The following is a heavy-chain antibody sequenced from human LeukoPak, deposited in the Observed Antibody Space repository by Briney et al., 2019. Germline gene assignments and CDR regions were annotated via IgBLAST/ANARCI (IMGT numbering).Heavy chain of an antibody. CDR1: GFTFSSYG. V-gene: IGHV3-30*18. Sequence: GGSLRLSCAASGFTFSSYGMHWVRQAPGKGLEWVAVISYDGSNKYYADSVKGRFTISRDNSKNTLYLQMNSLRAEDTAVYYCAKDQNFYGSGSLAHWGQGTLVTVSS. CDR3: AKDQNFYGSGSLAH. CDR2: ISYDGSNK. D-gene: IGHD3-10*01. J-gene: IGHJ4*02.